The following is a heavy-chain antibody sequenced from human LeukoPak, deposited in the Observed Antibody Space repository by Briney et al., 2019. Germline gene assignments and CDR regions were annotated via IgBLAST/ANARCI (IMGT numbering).Heavy chain of an antibody. Sequence: PGGSLRLSCAASGFTFSDYYMSWVRQAPGKGLEWVAVIAYDGNNKYYADSVKGRFTVSRDNTKNTLYLQMNSLRAEDTAVYYCARDNNWGSTHYWGQGTLVTVSS. CDR1: GFTFSDYY. D-gene: IGHD7-27*01. J-gene: IGHJ4*02. CDR3: ARDNNWGSTHY. V-gene: IGHV3-30-3*01. CDR2: IAYDGNNK.